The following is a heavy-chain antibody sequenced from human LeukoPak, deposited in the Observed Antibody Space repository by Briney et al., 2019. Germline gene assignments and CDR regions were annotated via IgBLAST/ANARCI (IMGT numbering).Heavy chain of an antibody. J-gene: IGHJ1*01. CDR1: GGTFSSYA. V-gene: IGHV1-69*04. CDR3: ARVTSDSSGYYAQGGGDFQH. Sequence: ASVKVSCKASGGTFSSYAISWVRQAPGQGLEWMGRIIPILGIANYAQKFQGRVTITADKSTSTAYMELSSLRSEDTAVYYCARVTSDSSGYYAQGGGDFQHWGQGTLVTVSS. CDR2: IIPILGIA. D-gene: IGHD3-22*01.